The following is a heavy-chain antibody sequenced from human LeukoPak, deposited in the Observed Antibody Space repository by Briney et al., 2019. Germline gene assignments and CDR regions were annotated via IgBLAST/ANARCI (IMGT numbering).Heavy chain of an antibody. D-gene: IGHD1-26*01. J-gene: IGHJ4*02. CDR2: IWFDGSNK. CDR3: AKDVRGGPILGAGSVDF. V-gene: IGHV3-33*06. Sequence: GRSLRLSCTASGFTFSSYGMHWVRQAPGKGLEWVAVIWFDGSNKYYADSVKGRLTISRDNSKNTLYLQMDSLRAEDTAVYYCAKDVRGGPILGAGSVDFWGQGTLVTVSS. CDR1: GFTFSSYG.